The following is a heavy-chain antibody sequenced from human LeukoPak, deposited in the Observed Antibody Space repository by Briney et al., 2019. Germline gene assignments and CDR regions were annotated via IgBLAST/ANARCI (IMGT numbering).Heavy chain of an antibody. Sequence: SETRSLTCAVSGGSISSNNWWGWVRQPPGKGLEWIGQIYHSGSPNYNPSLKSRVTISVDKSRNHFSLNLSSVTAADTAVYYCARVAASSGWSTHYFDYWGQGTLVTVSS. D-gene: IGHD6-19*01. CDR1: GGSISSNNW. J-gene: IGHJ4*02. CDR2: IYHSGSP. V-gene: IGHV4-4*02. CDR3: ARVAASSGWSTHYFDY.